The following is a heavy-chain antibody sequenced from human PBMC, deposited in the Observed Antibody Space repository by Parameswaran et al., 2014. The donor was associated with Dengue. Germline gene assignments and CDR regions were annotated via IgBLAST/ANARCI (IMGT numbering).Heavy chain of an antibody. J-gene: IGHJ3*02. V-gene: IGHV3-33*01. Sequence: MPGVRQMPGKGLEWVAVIWYDGSNKYYADSVKGRFTISRDNSKNTLYLQMNSLRAEDTAVYYCARDRKGGRQWLSTGPSGAFDIWGQGTMVTVSS. D-gene: IGHD6-19*01. CDR2: IWYDGSNK. CDR3: ARDRKGGRQWLSTGPSGAFDI.